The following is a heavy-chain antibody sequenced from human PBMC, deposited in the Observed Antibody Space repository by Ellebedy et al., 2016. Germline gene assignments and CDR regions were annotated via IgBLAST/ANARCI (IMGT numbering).Heavy chain of an antibody. Sequence: GESLKISXAASGFSVSSNDMSWVRQAPGKGLELVSLIYGGGTSYYADSVKGRFTISRDNSKKTLYLQMSGLGADDTAVYYCVKRLNGAFDFWGQGTMVTVSS. CDR1: GFSVSSND. CDR3: VKRLNGAFDF. J-gene: IGHJ3*01. V-gene: IGHV3-53*01. CDR2: IYGGGTS.